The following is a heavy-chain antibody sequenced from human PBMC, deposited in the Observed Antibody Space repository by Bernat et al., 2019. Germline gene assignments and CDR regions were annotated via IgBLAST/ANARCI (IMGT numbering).Heavy chain of an antibody. V-gene: IGHV1-3*01. CDR2: INAGNGNT. J-gene: IGHJ4*02. D-gene: IGHD3-3*01. Sequence: QVQLVQSGAEVKKPGASVKVSCKASGYTFTSYAMHWVRQAPGQRLEWMGWINAGNGNTKYSQKFQGRVTITRDTSASTAYMELSSLRSEDTAVNYCAGSPPDDDCWGGYQGGDYWGQGTLVTVSS. CDR3: AGSPPDDDCWGGYQGGDY. CDR1: GYTFTSYA.